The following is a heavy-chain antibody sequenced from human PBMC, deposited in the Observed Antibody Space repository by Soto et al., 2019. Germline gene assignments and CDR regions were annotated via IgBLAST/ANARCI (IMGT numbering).Heavy chain of an antibody. J-gene: IGHJ4*02. V-gene: IGHV1-69*01. CDR1: GGTFSGYV. CDR3: ATHGLGVSSDPYFDN. Sequence: QLVQSGSEVKKPGSSVKVSCQASGGTFSGYVVTWVRQAPGQGLERMGEFVPLFGTTNYTQRVSDRITRTAEESTSTAYMELRTLRSDDTAIYYCATHGLGVSSDPYFDNWGQGTLVTVSS. D-gene: IGHD3-16*01. CDR2: FVPLFGTT.